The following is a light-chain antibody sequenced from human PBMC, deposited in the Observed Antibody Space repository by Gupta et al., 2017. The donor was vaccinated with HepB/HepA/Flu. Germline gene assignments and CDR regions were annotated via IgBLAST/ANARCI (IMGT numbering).Light chain of an antibody. CDR2: AAS. J-gene: IGKJ5*01. Sequence: EIVSTQSPGALSLSPGERATLSCRASQSVSSSNLAWYQQKPGQAPRLLMFAASSRATGIPDRFSGSGSGTDFTLSITRLEPEDFAVYFCQQSGDSPIAFGQGTHWRLN. CDR3: QQSGDSPIA. CDR1: QSVSSSN. V-gene: IGKV3-20*01.